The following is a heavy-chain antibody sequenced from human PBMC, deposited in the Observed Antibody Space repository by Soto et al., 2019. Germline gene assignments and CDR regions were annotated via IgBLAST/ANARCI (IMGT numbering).Heavy chain of an antibody. J-gene: IGHJ4*02. CDR2: ISSNGGST. D-gene: IGHD3-16*02. CDR1: GFTFSSYA. Sequence: GGSLRLSCSASGFTFSSYAMHWVRQAPGKGLEYVSAISSNGGSTYYADSVKGRFTISRDNSKNTLYLQMSSLRAEDTAVYYCVKGVVDYDYVWGSYHKPNFDYWGQGTLGTVSS. CDR3: VKGVVDYDYVWGSYHKPNFDY. V-gene: IGHV3-64D*06.